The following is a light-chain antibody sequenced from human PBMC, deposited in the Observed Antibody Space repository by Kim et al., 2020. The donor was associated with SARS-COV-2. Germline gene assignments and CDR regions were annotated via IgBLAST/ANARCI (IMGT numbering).Light chain of an antibody. CDR1: SGHSSYA. V-gene: IGLV4-69*01. CDR3: QTWGTGIHWV. CDR2: LNSDGSH. Sequence: QRVLTQSPSASASLGASVKLTCTLSSGHSSYAIAWHQQQPEKGPRYLMKLNSDGSHSKGDGIPDRFSGSSSGAERYLTISSLQSEDEADYYCQTWGTGIHWVFGGGTQLTVL. J-gene: IGLJ3*02.